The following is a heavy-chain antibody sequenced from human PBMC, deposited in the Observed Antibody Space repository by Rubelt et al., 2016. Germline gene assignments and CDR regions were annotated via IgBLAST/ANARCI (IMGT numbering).Heavy chain of an antibody. CDR3: ARDPLPVRGVIMTPTH. V-gene: IGHV1-18*01. J-gene: IGHJ4*02. Sequence: QVQLVQSGAEVKKPGASVKVSCKASGYTFTSYGISWVRQAPGQGLEWMGWISAYNGNTNYAQKLRGRVTMTTDTSTSTAYIGLRSLRSDDTAVYYCARDPLPVRGVIMTPTHWGQGTLVTVSS. D-gene: IGHD3-10*01. CDR2: ISAYNGNT. CDR1: GYTFTSYG.